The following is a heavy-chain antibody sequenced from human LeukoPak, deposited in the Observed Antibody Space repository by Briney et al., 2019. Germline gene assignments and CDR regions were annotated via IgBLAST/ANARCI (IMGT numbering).Heavy chain of an antibody. CDR1: GFTFSSYA. CDR3: AEGGEYYYDSSGYY. J-gene: IGHJ4*02. D-gene: IGHD3-22*01. Sequence: GGSLRLSCAASGFTFSSYAMSWVRQAPGKGLEWVSAISGSGGSTYYADSVKGRFTISRDNSKNTLYLQMNSLRAEDTAVYYCAEGGEYYYDSSGYYWGQGTLVTVSS. V-gene: IGHV3-23*01. CDR2: ISGSGGST.